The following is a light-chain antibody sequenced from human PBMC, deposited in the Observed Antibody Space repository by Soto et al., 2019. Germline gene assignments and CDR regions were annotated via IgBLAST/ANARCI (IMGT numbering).Light chain of an antibody. Sequence: QSALTQPASVSGSPGQSITISCTGTSSDVGAYDYVSWYQQHPGKAPKLMIYDVNDRPSGVSARFSGSKSGNTASLTISGLQAEDEADYYCSSYTSTSTYVFGPGTKLTVL. CDR2: DVN. CDR1: SSDVGAYDY. J-gene: IGLJ1*01. V-gene: IGLV2-14*01. CDR3: SSYTSTSTYV.